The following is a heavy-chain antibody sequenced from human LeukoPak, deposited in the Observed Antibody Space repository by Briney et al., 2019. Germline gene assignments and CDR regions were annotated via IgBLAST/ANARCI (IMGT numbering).Heavy chain of an antibody. V-gene: IGHV3-23*01. CDR2: TTHSGITT. J-gene: IGHJ4*02. D-gene: IGHD1-1*01. CDR3: AKVGSGNFPFDY. Sequence: GGSLRLSCTASGFSFTDFDMNWVRQAPGKGLEWVSHTTHSGITTHYADSVKGRFTISRDNSKNTLYLQMNSLRAEDTAVYYCAKVGSGNFPFDYWGQGTLVTVSS. CDR1: GFSFTDFD.